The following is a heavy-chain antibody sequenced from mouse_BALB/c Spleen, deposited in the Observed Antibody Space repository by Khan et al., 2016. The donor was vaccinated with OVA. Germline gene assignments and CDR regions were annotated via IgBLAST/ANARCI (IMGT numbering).Heavy chain of an antibody. D-gene: IGHD2-10*01. Sequence: QIQLVQSGPELKKPGETVKISCKASGHTFTKYGMNWVKQAPGKGLKWMGWINTYTGQPTYADDFNGRFAFSLETSASTAYLQINNLKIEDTATAFCARPPYFSYVLDNWGQGTSVTVSA. J-gene: IGHJ4*01. CDR3: ARPPYFSYVLDN. CDR1: GHTFTKYG. CDR2: INTYTGQP. V-gene: IGHV9-3-1*01.